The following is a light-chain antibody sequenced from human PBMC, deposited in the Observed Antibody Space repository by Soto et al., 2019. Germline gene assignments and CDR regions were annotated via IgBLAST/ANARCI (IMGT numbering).Light chain of an antibody. CDR1: QSVNNL. Sequence: EFVLTQSPATLSPSPGDRATLSCRASQSVNNLLAWYQQKPGQTPRLLIYDTSTRATGIPARFSGSGSGTEFTLTISSLQSEDFAVYYCQQYSNWPPITFGQGTRLEIK. V-gene: IGKV3-15*01. CDR3: QQYSNWPPIT. J-gene: IGKJ5*01. CDR2: DTS.